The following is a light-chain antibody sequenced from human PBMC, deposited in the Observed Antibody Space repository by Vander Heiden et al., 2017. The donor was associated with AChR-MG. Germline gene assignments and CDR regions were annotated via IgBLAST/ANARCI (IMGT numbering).Light chain of an antibody. CDR1: SGAVCTDHY. J-gene: IGLJ3*02. CDR3: GVYMGNDIWM. Sequence: VVTQAPSLSVSPAGTVTLTCGFPSGAVCTDHYPGWYQQTPGQPPRALIYTTNTRSSGVPDRFSGSILGDKAALTITGAQAEDESDYYCGVYMGNDIWMFGGGTKLTVL. V-gene: IGLV8-61*01. CDR2: TTN.